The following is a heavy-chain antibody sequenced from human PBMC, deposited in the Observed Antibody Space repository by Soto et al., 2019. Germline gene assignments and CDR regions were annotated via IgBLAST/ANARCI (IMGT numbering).Heavy chain of an antibody. V-gene: IGHV4-39*01. CDR1: GGSISSSSYY. CDR3: ATIIAVAGSNWFDP. J-gene: IGHJ5*02. Sequence: SETLSLTCAVSGGSISSSSYYWGWIRQPPGKGLEWIGSIYYSGSTYYNPSLKSRVTISVDTSKNQFSLKLSSVTAADTAVYYCATIIAVAGSNWFDPWGQGTLVTVSS. D-gene: IGHD6-19*01. CDR2: IYYSGST.